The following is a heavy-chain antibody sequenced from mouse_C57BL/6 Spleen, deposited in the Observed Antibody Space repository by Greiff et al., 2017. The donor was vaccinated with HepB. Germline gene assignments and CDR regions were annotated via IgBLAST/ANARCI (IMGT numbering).Heavy chain of an antibody. Sequence: QVQLQQPGAELVKPGASVKLSCKASGYTFTSYWMHWVKQRPGQGLEWIGMIHPNSGSTNYNEKFKSKATLTVDKSSSTAYMQLSSLTSEDSAVYYCARYEEDDYDGYYAMDYWGQGTSVTVSS. D-gene: IGHD2-4*01. J-gene: IGHJ4*01. CDR3: ARYEEDDYDGYYAMDY. CDR1: GYTFTSYW. V-gene: IGHV1-64*01. CDR2: IHPNSGST.